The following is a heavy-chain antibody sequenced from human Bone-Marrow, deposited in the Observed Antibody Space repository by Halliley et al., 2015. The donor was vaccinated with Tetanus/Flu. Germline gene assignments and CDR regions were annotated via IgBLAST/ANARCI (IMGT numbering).Heavy chain of an antibody. Sequence: WGALIGSHGSEENYADSVKGRFTIPRDIPKNTLYLQMNSLRAEDTAVYYCARDSSSSGVKNWFDTWGQGTLVTVSS. J-gene: IGHJ5*02. CDR3: ARDSSSSGVKNWFDT. D-gene: IGHD6-6*01. V-gene: IGHV3-33*01. CDR2: IGSHGSEE.